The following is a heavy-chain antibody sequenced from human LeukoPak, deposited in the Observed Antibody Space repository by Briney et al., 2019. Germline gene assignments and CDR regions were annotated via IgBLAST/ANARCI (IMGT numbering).Heavy chain of an antibody. Sequence: GASVKVSCKASGGTFSSYAISWVRQAPGQGLEWMGGIIPIFGTANYAQKFQGRVTITADESTSTAYMELSSLRSEDTAMYYCARASRRWSTPGDFDYWGQGTLVTVSS. V-gene: IGHV1-69*01. J-gene: IGHJ4*02. CDR3: ARASRRWSTPGDFDY. CDR2: IIPIFGTA. D-gene: IGHD2-15*01. CDR1: GGTFSSYA.